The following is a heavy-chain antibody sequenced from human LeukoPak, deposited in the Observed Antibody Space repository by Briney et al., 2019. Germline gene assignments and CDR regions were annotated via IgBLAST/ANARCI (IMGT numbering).Heavy chain of an antibody. D-gene: IGHD6-19*01. CDR2: ISSSGSTI. Sequence: PGGSLRLSCAASGFTFSSYEMNWVRQAPGKGLEWVSYISSSGSTIYYADSVKGRFTISRDNAKNSLYLQMSSLRAEDTAVYYCARDSSGWHYYFDYWGQGTLVTVSS. CDR1: GFTFSSYE. J-gene: IGHJ4*02. V-gene: IGHV3-48*03. CDR3: ARDSSGWHYYFDY.